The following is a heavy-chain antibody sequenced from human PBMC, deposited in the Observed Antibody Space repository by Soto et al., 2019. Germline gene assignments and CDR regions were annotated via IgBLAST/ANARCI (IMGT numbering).Heavy chain of an antibody. CDR3: ARVTSMVRGVIDNWFDP. CDR2: IIPMYGPA. Sequence: QVPRVQSGAEVKKPGSSVTVSCKASGGTFSSYAIHWVRQAPGQGLEWMGGIIPMYGPAKYAQRFQGRVTITADESTTTVYMELPSMTSQDTAVYYCARVTSMVRGVIDNWFDPWGHGTLVTVSS. D-gene: IGHD3-10*01. J-gene: IGHJ5*02. V-gene: IGHV1-69*01. CDR1: GGTFSSYA.